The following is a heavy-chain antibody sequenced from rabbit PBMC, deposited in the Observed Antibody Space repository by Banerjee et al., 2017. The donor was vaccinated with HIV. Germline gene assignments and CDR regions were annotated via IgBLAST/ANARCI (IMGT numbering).Heavy chain of an antibody. CDR3: ARDLAGVIGWNFDL. CDR1: GFTLSSYW. CDR2: IGAGSSGTT. V-gene: IGHV1S45*01. J-gene: IGHJ4*01. D-gene: IGHD4-1*01. Sequence: QEQLVESGGGLVQPEGSLTLTCKASGFTLSSYWMWWVCQAPGKGLEWIACIGAGSSGTTYYATWAKGRFTISRTSSTTVALQMTSLTAADTATYFCARDLAGVIGWNFDLWGPGTLVTVS.